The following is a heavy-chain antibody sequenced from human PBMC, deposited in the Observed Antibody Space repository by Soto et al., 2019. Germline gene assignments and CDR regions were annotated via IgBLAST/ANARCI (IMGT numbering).Heavy chain of an antibody. CDR2: FDPDEAET. D-gene: IGHD4-17*01. CDR1: GYTLNEVA. V-gene: IGHV1-24*01. J-gene: IGHJ5*02. CDR3: TTYHGDYNFDH. Sequence: QVQLVQSGAEVKKPGASVKVSCKVSGYTLNEVAMHWVRQAPGKGLEWLGGFDPDEAETIYAQHFQGRVTMTEDTSTDTASMELSSLRSEDTALYFCTTYHGDYNFDHCGQGTLLTVSS.